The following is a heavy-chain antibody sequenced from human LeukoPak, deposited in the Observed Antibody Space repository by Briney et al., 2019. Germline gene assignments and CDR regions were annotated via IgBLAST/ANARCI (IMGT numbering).Heavy chain of an antibody. CDR1: GYTFSIYN. CDR3: ARAGLYSGSGLDY. V-gene: IGHV1-46*01. Sequence: GASVKVSCKASGYTFSIYNMHWVRQAPGQGLEWMGIINPSGGTSYAQKLQGRITMTRDTSTSTLLMELSSLRSEDTAVYYCARAGLYSGSGLDYWGQGTLVTVSS. CDR2: INPSGGT. D-gene: IGHD5-12*01. J-gene: IGHJ4*02.